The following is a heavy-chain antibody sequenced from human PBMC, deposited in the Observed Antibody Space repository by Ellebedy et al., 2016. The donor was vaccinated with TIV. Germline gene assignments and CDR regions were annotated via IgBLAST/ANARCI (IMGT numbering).Heavy chain of an antibody. Sequence: PGGSLRLSCAASGFTFSRSWVHWVLPAPGKGLVWFSRINSDGSNTGYADSVKGRFTISRDNAKNTLYLQMNSLRDEDTAVYYCARTNWGEDYWGQGTLFTVSS. CDR1: GFTFSRSW. J-gene: IGHJ4*02. V-gene: IGHV3-74*01. CDR2: INSDGSNT. CDR3: ARTNWGEDY. D-gene: IGHD7-27*01.